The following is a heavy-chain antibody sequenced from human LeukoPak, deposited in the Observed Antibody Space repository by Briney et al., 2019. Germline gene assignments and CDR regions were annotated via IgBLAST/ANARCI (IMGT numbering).Heavy chain of an antibody. CDR1: GASISSYY. CDR3: ARKFYYGSGYYFDY. Sequence: PSETLSLTCTVSGASISSYYWSWIRQPAGKGLELIGRIYTSGSTNYNPSLKSRVTMSVDTSKNQLSLKLTSVTAADTAVYYCARKFYYGSGYYFDYWGQGILVTVSS. CDR2: IYTSGST. V-gene: IGHV4-4*07. J-gene: IGHJ4*02. D-gene: IGHD3-10*01.